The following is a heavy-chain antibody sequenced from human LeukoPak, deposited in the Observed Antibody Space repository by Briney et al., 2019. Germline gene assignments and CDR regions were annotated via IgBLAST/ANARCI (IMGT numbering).Heavy chain of an antibody. D-gene: IGHD4-17*01. J-gene: IGHJ4*02. Sequence: SETLSLTCTVSGGSISSYYWSWIRQPPGKGLEWIGYIYYSGSTNYNPSLKSRVTISVDTSKNQFSLKLSSVTAADTAVYYCTRRTGSAWDNYGDYVGPFDYWGQGTLVTVSS. CDR2: IYYSGST. CDR3: TRRTGSAWDNYGDYVGPFDY. CDR1: GGSISSYY. V-gene: IGHV4-59*08.